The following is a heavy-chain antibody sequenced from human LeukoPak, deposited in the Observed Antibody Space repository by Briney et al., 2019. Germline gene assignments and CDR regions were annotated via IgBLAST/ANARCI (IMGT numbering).Heavy chain of an antibody. Sequence: GASVKVSCKASGYTFTSYGISWVRQAPGQGLEWMGWISAYNGNTNYAQKLQGRVTITTDESTSTAYMELSSLRSEDTAVYYCARIRYNWNDGSRRRQLVGNVPLDPWGQGTLVTVSS. CDR1: GYTFTSYG. CDR2: ISAYNGNT. D-gene: IGHD1-20*01. V-gene: IGHV1-18*01. CDR3: ARIRYNWNDGSRRRQLVGNVPLDP. J-gene: IGHJ5*02.